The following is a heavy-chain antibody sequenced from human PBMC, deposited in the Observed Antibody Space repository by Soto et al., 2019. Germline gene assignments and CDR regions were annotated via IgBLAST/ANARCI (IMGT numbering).Heavy chain of an antibody. Sequence: SETLSLTCTVSGGSFTTDYWSWIRQPPGKGLEWIGYIDYSGNTNHNPSLKSRVTISVDTSKRQFSLRLISATAADTAIYYCARTIAFCTGGSCYSRWFDPWGQGTLVTVSS. CDR3: ARTIAFCTGGSCYSRWFDP. CDR1: GGSFTTDY. V-gene: IGHV4-59*08. CDR2: IDYSGNT. J-gene: IGHJ5*02. D-gene: IGHD2-15*01.